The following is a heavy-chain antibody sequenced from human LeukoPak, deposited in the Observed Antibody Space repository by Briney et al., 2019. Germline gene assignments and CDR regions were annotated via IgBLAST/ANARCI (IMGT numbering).Heavy chain of an antibody. Sequence: GGSLRLSCAASGFTFSSYPMHWVRQAPGKGLEYVPAISGNGGSTYYANSVKGRFTISRDNSKNTLYLQMGSLRAEDMAVYYCARGSGWTLFDYWGQGTLVTVSS. J-gene: IGHJ4*02. CDR2: ISGNGGST. CDR1: GFTFSSYP. D-gene: IGHD6-19*01. V-gene: IGHV3-64*01. CDR3: ARGSGWTLFDY.